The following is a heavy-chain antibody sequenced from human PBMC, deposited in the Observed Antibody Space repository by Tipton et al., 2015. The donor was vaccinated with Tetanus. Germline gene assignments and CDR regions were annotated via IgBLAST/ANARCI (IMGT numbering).Heavy chain of an antibody. V-gene: IGHV3-7*01. J-gene: IGHJ4*02. CDR1: GFTFSSYW. CDR3: ARVPTLSYYYDSSGYYHYYFDY. CDR2: IKQDGSEK. Sequence: SLRLSCAASGFTFSSYWMSWVRQAPGKGLEWVANIKQDGSEKYYVDSVKGRFTISRDNAKNSLYLQMNSLRAEDTAVYYCARVPTLSYYYDSSGYYHYYFDYWGQGTLVTVSS. D-gene: IGHD3-22*01.